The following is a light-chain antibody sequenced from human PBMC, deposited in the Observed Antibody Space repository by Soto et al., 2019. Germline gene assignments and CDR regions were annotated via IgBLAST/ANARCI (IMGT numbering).Light chain of an antibody. CDR3: QQYGSSGT. V-gene: IGKV3-20*01. J-gene: IGKJ1*01. Sequence: IVLTESPATVSGSRVDRGSLCSRASQSVSNNYLAWYQQKPGQAPRLLIYGASNRATGIPDRFSGSGSGTDFTLTFGRLEPEDFAVYYCQQYGSSGTFGQGTKVDIK. CDR2: GAS. CDR1: QSVSNNY.